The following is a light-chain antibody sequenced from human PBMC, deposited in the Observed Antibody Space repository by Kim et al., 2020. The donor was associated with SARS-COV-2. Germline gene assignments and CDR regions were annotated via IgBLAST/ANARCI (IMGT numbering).Light chain of an antibody. J-gene: IGLJ3*02. Sequence: FGQTVRITCQGDILRSYFASWYQQMPGQAPMLVIFGKNNRPSGIPDRFSGSNSGSTASLTITGAQAEDEADYYCSSRDIGAYHVVFGGGTKVTVL. CDR3: SSRDIGAYHVV. V-gene: IGLV3-19*01. CDR1: ILRSYF. CDR2: GKN.